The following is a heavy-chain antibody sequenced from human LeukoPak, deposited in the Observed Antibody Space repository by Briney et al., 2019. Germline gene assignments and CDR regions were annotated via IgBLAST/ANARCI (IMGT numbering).Heavy chain of an antibody. CDR2: ISSSGSTI. J-gene: IGHJ6*03. CDR3: ARDLEKTAMVRTYYYYYYMDV. CDR1: GFTFSDYY. V-gene: IGHV3-11*04. Sequence: PGGSLRLSCAASGFTFSDYYMSWIRQAPGKGLEWVSYISSSGSTIYYADSVKGRFTISRDNAKNSLYLQMNSLISEDTAVYYCARDLEKTAMVRTYYYYYYMDVWGKGTTVNVS. D-gene: IGHD5-18*01.